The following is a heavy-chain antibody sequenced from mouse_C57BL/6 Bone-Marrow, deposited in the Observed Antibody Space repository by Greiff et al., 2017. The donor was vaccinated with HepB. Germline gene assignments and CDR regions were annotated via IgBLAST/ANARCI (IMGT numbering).Heavy chain of an antibody. J-gene: IGHJ1*03. V-gene: IGHV2-6*03. D-gene: IGHD1-1*01. CDR1: GFSLNSYG. CDR3: AREGSYYGSSYWYFDV. CDR2: IWSDGST. Sequence: QVQLKESGPGLVAPSQSLSITCTVSGFSLNSYGVHWVRQPPGKGLEWLVVIWSDGSTTYNSALKSRLSISKDNSKSQVFLKMNSLQTDDTAMYYCAREGSYYGSSYWYFDVWGTGTTVTVSS.